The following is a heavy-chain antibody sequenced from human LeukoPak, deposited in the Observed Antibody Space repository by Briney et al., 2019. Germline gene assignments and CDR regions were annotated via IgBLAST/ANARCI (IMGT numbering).Heavy chain of an antibody. Sequence: NPSETLSLTCTVSGGSISSYYWSWIRQPAGKGLEWIGRIYTSGSTNYNPSLKSRVTMSVDTSKNQFSLKLSSVTAADTAVYYCARDNYDSSGSNWFDPWGQGTLVTVSS. CDR2: IYTSGST. V-gene: IGHV4-4*07. CDR3: ARDNYDSSGSNWFDP. CDR1: GGSISSYY. J-gene: IGHJ5*02. D-gene: IGHD3-22*01.